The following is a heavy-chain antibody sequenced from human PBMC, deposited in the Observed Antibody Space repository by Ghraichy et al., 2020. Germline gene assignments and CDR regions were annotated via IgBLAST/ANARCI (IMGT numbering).Heavy chain of an antibody. J-gene: IGHJ5*02. D-gene: IGHD1-14*01. CDR1: GVSMTSYY. CDR3: ASSGIRASAFDP. V-gene: IGHV4-59*01. CDR2: IYYTGST. Sequence: LRLSCSVFGVSMTSYYWNWIRQPPGKGLEWIGYIYYTGSTSYSSSLESRVTMSVDTSKNQFSLKLTSVTAADTAVYYCASSGIRASAFDPWGQGTLFTVSS.